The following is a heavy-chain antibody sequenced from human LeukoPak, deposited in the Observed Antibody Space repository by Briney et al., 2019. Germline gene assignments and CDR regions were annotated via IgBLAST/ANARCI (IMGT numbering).Heavy chain of an antibody. D-gene: IGHD3-22*01. V-gene: IGHV4-4*07. CDR2: IYTSGST. CDR1: VGSLSSYY. CDR3: AREDYYDSSGGDAFDI. J-gene: IGHJ3*02. Sequence: PSETLSLTCTVSVGSLSSYYWSWIRQPAGKGLEWIGRIYTSGSTNYNPSLKSRVTMSVDTSKNQFSLKLSSVTAADTAVYYCAREDYYDSSGGDAFDIWGQGTMVTVSS.